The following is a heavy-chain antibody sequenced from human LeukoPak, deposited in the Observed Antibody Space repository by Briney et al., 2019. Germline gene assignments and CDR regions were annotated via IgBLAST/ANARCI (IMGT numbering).Heavy chain of an antibody. J-gene: IGHJ5*02. CDR2: IWYDGSNK. D-gene: IGHD2-8*02. CDR3: ASTALVALP. V-gene: IGHV3-33*08. Sequence: GGSLRLSCAASGFTFDDYAMHWVRQAPGKGLEWVAVIWYDGSNKYYADSVKGRFTISRDNSKNTLYLQMNSLRAEDTAVYYCASTALVALPWGQGTLVTVSS. CDR1: GFTFDDYA.